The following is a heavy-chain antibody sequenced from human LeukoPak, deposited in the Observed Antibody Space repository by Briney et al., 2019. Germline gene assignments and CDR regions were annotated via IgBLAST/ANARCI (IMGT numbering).Heavy chain of an antibody. CDR1: GGTFSSYA. V-gene: IGHV1-69*01. CDR3: ARDLMVRGVPFDP. J-gene: IGHJ5*02. CDR2: IIPIFGTA. D-gene: IGHD3-10*01. Sequence: GSSVKVSCKASGGTFSSYAISWVRQAPGQGLEWMGGIIPIFGTANYAQKFQGRVTITADESTSAAYMELSSLRSEDTAVYYCARDLMVRGVPFDPWGQGTLVTVSS.